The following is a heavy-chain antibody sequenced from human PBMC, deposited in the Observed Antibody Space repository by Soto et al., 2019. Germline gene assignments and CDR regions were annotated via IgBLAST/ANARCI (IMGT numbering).Heavy chain of an antibody. Sequence: GGSLRLSCAASGFTFSDYAMHWVRQAPGKGLEWVAVVSHDGRNTHYADSVKGRFTISRDNSKNTLYLQMNSLRAEDTAVYYCARDRRYYDSSGYYSWFDPWGQGTLVTVSS. D-gene: IGHD3-22*01. J-gene: IGHJ5*02. CDR3: ARDRRYYDSSGYYSWFDP. CDR1: GFTFSDYA. CDR2: VSHDGRNT. V-gene: IGHV3-30*03.